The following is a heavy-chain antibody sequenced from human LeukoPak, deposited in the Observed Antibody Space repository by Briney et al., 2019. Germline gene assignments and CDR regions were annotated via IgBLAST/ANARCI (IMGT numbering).Heavy chain of an antibody. CDR1: GYTFTGYY. D-gene: IGHD2-2*01. CDR2: INPNSGGT. V-gene: IGHV1-2*02. CDR3: ARDQGYCSSTSCYPYYYYYYMDV. J-gene: IGHJ6*03. Sequence: ASVKVSCKASGYTFTGYYMHWVRQAPGQGLEWMGWINPNSGGTNYAQKLQGRVTMTTDTSTSTAYMELGSLRSDDTAVYYCARDQGYCSSTSCYPYYYYYYMDVWGKGTTVTVSS.